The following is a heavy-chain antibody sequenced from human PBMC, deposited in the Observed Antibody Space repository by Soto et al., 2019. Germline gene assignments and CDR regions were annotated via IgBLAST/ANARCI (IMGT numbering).Heavy chain of an antibody. J-gene: IGHJ6*02. Sequence: GGSLRLSCAASGFTFSSYAMHWVRQAPGKGLEWVAVISYDGSNKYYADSVKGRFTISRDNSKNTLYLQMNSLRAEDTAVYYCARGGGGVHYYYGMDVWGQGTTVTVSS. V-gene: IGHV3-30-3*01. CDR2: ISYDGSNK. CDR3: ARGGGGVHYYYGMDV. D-gene: IGHD3-16*01. CDR1: GFTFSSYA.